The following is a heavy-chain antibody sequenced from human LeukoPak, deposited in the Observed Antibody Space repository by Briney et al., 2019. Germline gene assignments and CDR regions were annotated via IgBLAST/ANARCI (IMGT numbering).Heavy chain of an antibody. CDR2: VYYGGST. V-gene: IGHV4-39*01. J-gene: IGHJ4*02. CDR1: GGSISSSSYY. CDR3: ARRDIVATISM. D-gene: IGHD5-12*01. Sequence: SETLSFTCTVSGGSISSSSYYWAWIRQPPGQGLEWIGSVYYGGSTFYNPSLKSRLTISADTSKNQFSLKLSSVTAADTAVYYCARRDIVATISMWGQGTLVTVSS.